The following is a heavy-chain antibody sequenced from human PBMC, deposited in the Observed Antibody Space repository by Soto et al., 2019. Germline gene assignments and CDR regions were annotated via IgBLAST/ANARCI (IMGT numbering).Heavy chain of an antibody. J-gene: IGHJ5*02. CDR3: AKDSGYNYGYFRWFDP. V-gene: IGHV4-59*01. Sequence: SETLCLTCTVSGGSISSYYWSWIRQPPGKGLEWIGYIYYSGSTNYNPSLKSRVTISVDTSKSQFSLKLSSVTAADTAVYYCAKDSGYNYGYFRWFDPWGQGTLVTVSS. CDR1: GGSISSYY. CDR2: IYYSGST. D-gene: IGHD5-18*01.